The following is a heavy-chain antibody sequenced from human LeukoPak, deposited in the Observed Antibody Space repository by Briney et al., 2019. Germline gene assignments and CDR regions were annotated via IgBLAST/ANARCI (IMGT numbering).Heavy chain of an antibody. CDR2: IKQDGGEK. CDR1: GVTFTDYD. Sequence: GGSLTLSCAVSGVTFTDYDTGWVRQAPGKGQEWVANIKQDGGEKYYVESVKGRFTISRDNAQNSLYLQMNGLRAEDSAVYCCARGRWLVFRGQGTLVTVSS. CDR3: ARGRWLVF. D-gene: IGHD6-19*01. V-gene: IGHV3-7*01. J-gene: IGHJ4*02.